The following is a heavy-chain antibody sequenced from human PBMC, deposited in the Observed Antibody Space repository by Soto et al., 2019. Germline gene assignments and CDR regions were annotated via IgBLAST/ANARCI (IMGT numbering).Heavy chain of an antibody. CDR3: ATGPLYASGVANY. D-gene: IGHD3-10*01. CDR2: ITPIFSTT. Sequence: ASVKVSCKASGGTFSSDVINWVRQAPGQGLEWMGGITPIFSTTKYAQKFQGRVTVTTDESASTVYLELSSLRSEDTAVYYCATGPLYASGVANYWGQGALVTVSS. J-gene: IGHJ4*02. V-gene: IGHV1-69*05. CDR1: GGTFSSDV.